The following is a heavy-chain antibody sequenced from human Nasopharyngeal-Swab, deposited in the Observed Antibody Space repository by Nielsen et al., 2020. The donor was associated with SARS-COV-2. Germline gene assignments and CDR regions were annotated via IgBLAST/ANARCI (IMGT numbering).Heavy chain of an antibody. CDR2: ISGSGGST. V-gene: IGHV3-23*01. D-gene: IGHD2-2*01. Sequence: GEPLKISCAASGFTFSSYAMSWVRQAPGKGLEWVSAISGSGGSTYYADSVKGRFTISRDNSKNTLYLQMNSLRAEDTAVYYCAKDAGRSIVVVPAASSYWGQGTLVTVSS. J-gene: IGHJ4*02. CDR3: AKDAGRSIVVVPAASSY. CDR1: GFTFSSYA.